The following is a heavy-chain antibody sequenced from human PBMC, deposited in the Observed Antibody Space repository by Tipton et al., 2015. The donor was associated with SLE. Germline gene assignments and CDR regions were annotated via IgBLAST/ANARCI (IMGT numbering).Heavy chain of an antibody. J-gene: IGHJ4*02. Sequence: SLRLSCAASGFTFSNAWMSWVRQAPGKGLEWVGRIKSKTDGGTTDYAAPVKGRFTISRDDSKNTLYLQMNSLKTEDTAVYYCTTESDSSGSLDYWGQGTLVTVSS. CDR3: TTESDSSGSLDY. CDR1: GFTFSNAW. D-gene: IGHD3-22*01. CDR2: IKSKTDGGTT. V-gene: IGHV3-15*01.